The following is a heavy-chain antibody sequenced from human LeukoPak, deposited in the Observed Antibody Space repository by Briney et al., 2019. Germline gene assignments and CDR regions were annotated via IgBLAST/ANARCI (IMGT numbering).Heavy chain of an antibody. CDR1: GFTFSSYS. CDR3: ARTEVAFDI. V-gene: IGHV3-48*01. J-gene: IGHJ3*02. Sequence: GGSLRLSCAASGFTFSSYSMNWVRQAPGKGLEWVSYISSGSSTIYYADSVKGRFTISRDNAKNSLYLQMNSLRAEDTAVYYCARTEVAFDIWGQGTMVTVSS. CDR2: ISSGSSTI.